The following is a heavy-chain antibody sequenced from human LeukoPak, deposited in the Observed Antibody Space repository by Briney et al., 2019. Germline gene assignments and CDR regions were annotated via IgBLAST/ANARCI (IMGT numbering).Heavy chain of an antibody. D-gene: IGHD3-3*01. CDR2: ISGSGGST. CDR3: ARDDRYDFWSVNWFDP. CDR1: GFTFSSYA. Sequence: GGSLRLSCAASGFTFSSYAMSWVRQAPGKGLEWVSAISGSGGSTYYADSVKGRFTISRDNSKNTLYLQMNSLRAEDTAMYYCARDDRYDFWSVNWFDPWGQGTLVTVSS. J-gene: IGHJ5*02. V-gene: IGHV3-23*01.